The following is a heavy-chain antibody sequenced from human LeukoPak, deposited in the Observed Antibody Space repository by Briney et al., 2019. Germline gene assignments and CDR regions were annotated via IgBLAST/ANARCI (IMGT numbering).Heavy chain of an antibody. Sequence: PGGSLRLSCAASGFTFSSYAMSWVRQAPGKGLERVSAISGSGGSTYYADSVKGRFTISRDNSKNTLYLQMNSLRAEDTAVYYCAKVDGGYCSGGSCYGGGDAFDIWGQGTMVTVSS. D-gene: IGHD2-15*01. CDR2: ISGSGGST. CDR1: GFTFSSYA. J-gene: IGHJ3*02. V-gene: IGHV3-23*01. CDR3: AKVDGGYCSGGSCYGGGDAFDI.